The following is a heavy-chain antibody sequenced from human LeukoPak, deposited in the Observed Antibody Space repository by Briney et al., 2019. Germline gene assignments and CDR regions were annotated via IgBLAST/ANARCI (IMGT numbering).Heavy chain of an antibody. D-gene: IGHD6-19*01. J-gene: IGHJ4*02. CDR1: GGSISSGSYY. CDR3: ASDLTVAGFFY. V-gene: IGHV4-61*02. Sequence: PSETLSLTCTVSGGSISSGSYYWSWIRQPAGKGLEWIGRIYTSGSTNYNPSLKSRVTISVDTSKNQFSLKLSSVTAADTAVYYCASDLTVAGFFYWGQGTLVTVSS. CDR2: IYTSGST.